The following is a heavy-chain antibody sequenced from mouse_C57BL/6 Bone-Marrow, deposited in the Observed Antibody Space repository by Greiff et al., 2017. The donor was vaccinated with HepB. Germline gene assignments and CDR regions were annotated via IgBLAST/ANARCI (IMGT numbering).Heavy chain of an antibody. CDR1: GFSLTSYA. CDR2: IWTGGGT. CDR3: ARSPHYYGSSWFAY. D-gene: IGHD1-1*01. J-gene: IGHJ3*01. V-gene: IGHV2-9-1*01. Sequence: VMLVESGPGLVAPSQSLSITCTVSGFSLTSYAISWVRQPPGKGLEWLGVIWTGGGTNYNSALKSRLSISKDNSKSQVFLKMNSLQTDDTARYYCARSPHYYGSSWFAYWGQGTLVTVSA.